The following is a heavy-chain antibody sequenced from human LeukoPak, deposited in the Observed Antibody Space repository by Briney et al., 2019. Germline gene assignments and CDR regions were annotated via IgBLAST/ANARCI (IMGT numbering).Heavy chain of an antibody. CDR2: INHSGST. CDR3: ARGGAAAGQTEFDY. CDR1: GGSISSGGYY. J-gene: IGHJ4*02. Sequence: SQTLSLTCTVSGGSISSGGYYWSWIRQPPGKGLEWIGEINHSGSTNYNPSLKSRVTISVDTSKNQFSLKLSSVTAADTAVYYCARGGAAAGQTEFDYWGQGTLVTVSS. V-gene: IGHV4-30-2*01. D-gene: IGHD6-13*01.